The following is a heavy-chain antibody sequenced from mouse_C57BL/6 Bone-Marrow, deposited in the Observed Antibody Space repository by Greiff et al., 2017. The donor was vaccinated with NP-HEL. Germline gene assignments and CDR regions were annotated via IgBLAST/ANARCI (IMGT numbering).Heavy chain of an antibody. CDR3: ARGHYYGSSYDAMDY. J-gene: IGHJ4*01. Sequence: DVMLVESGGGLVKPGGSLKLSCAASGFTFSSYAMSWVRQTPEKRLEWVATISDGGSYTYYPDNVKGRFTISRDNAKNNLYLQMSHLKSEDTAMYYCARGHYYGSSYDAMDYWGQGTSVTVSS. CDR1: GFTFSSYA. CDR2: ISDGGSYT. D-gene: IGHD1-1*01. V-gene: IGHV5-4*03.